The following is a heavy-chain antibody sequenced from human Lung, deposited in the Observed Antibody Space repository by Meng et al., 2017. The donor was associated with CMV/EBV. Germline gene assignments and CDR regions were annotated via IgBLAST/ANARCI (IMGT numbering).Heavy chain of an antibody. Sequence: GESLKISCATSGFTFSSYEMNWVRQAPGKGLEWISYISSGGTSRYYADSVKGRFSISIDNAKNSLYLQMNSLRVEDTALYYCTRGSASWSEYNWFDPWGQGTXVTVYS. V-gene: IGHV3-48*03. J-gene: IGHJ5*02. D-gene: IGHD6-13*01. CDR3: TRGSASWSEYNWFDP. CDR1: GFTFSSYE. CDR2: ISSGGTSR.